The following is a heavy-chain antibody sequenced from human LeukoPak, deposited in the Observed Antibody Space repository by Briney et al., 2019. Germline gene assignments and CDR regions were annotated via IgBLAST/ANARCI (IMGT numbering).Heavy chain of an antibody. CDR1: GGSISTYY. CDR3: ARQDAYYDDPLGYFQH. J-gene: IGHJ1*01. Sequence: PSETLSLTCTVSGGSISTYYWSWIRQPPGKGLEWIGEINHSGSTDYNPSLKSRVTISVDTSKNQFSLKLSSVTAADTAVYYCARQDAYYDDPLGYFQHWGQGTLVTVSS. V-gene: IGHV4-34*01. CDR2: INHSGST. D-gene: IGHD3-22*01.